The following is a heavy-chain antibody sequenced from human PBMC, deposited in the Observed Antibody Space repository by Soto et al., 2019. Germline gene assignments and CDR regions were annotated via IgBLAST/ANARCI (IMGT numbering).Heavy chain of an antibody. V-gene: IGHV3-7*01. Sequence: EEKLVQSGGGLVRPGGSLRLSCVGSGITFSNYWMNWVRQTPGKGLEWVANIKPDGSAKAYVDSVKGRFTVSGDNTKNSLYLQMNSLRAEDTAVYFCAAWDISNPWGQGTLVTVSS. CDR3: AAWDISNP. D-gene: IGHD2-15*01. J-gene: IGHJ5*02. CDR1: GITFSNYW. CDR2: IKPDGSAK.